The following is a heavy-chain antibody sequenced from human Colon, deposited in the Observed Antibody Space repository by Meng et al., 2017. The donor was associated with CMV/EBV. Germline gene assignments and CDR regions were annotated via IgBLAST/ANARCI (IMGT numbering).Heavy chain of an antibody. CDR3: ASGIGHASNNSHDY. J-gene: IGHJ4*02. Sequence: SETLSLTCTVSGDSIRSHYWSWIRQPPGKGLEWMGHVYYSGSATYSPSLRSRITISVDTSKNQISLNLRSVTAADTAIYFCASGIGHASNNSHDYWGQGTVVTVSS. CDR2: VYYSGSA. D-gene: IGHD1-1*01. CDR1: GDSIRSHY. V-gene: IGHV4-59*11.